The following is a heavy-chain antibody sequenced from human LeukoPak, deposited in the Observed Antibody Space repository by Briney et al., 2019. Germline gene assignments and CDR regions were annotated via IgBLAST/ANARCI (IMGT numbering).Heavy chain of an antibody. Sequence: GGSLRLSCAASGFTFSRFWMHWVRQAPGKGLEWVANIKQDGSEKYYVDSVKGRFTISRDNSKNSLYLQIISLRAEDTAVYYCARPDTAPGGVWYYDYWGQGTLVTVSS. CDR3: ARPDTAPGGVWYYDY. D-gene: IGHD3-16*01. CDR2: IKQDGSEK. CDR1: GFTFSRFW. V-gene: IGHV3-7*01. J-gene: IGHJ4*02.